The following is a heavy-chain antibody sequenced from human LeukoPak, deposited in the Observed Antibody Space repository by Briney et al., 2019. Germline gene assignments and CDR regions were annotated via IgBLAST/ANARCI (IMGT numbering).Heavy chain of an antibody. J-gene: IGHJ5*02. CDR2: INHSGST. CDR1: GGSFSGYY. V-gene: IGHV4-34*01. Sequence: SETLSLTCAVYGGSFSGYYWSWIRQPPGKGLEWIGEINHSGSTNYNPSLKSRVTISVDTSKSQFSLKLSSVTAADTAVYYCARGRRRGTISAWGQGTLVTVSS. D-gene: IGHD3-10*01. CDR3: ARGRRRGTISA.